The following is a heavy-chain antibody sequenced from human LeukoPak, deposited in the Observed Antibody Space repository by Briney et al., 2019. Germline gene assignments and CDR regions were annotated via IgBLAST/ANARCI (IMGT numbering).Heavy chain of an antibody. CDR3: TRGAGWLIDD. D-gene: IGHD3-16*01. CDR1: DDSISDYY. V-gene: IGHV4-59*01. Sequence: SETLSLTCTVSDDSISDYYRGWIRQTPGKGLEWIGYFYNSGRSTYNPSLKSRVSISVDTSKNQFSLRLNSVILADTAVYYCTRGAGWLIDDWGQGILVTVSS. J-gene: IGHJ4*02. CDR2: FYNSGRS.